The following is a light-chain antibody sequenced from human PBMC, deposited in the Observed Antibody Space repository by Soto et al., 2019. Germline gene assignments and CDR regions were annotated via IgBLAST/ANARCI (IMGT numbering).Light chain of an antibody. V-gene: IGLV1-44*01. CDR1: SSNIGRDT. J-gene: IGLJ3*02. Sequence: QSVLTQPPSASGTPGQRGIISCSGSSSNIGRDTVNWYRQFPGTAPKRLIYSNNQRPSGVPDRFSGSKSGTSASLAISGLQSEDEADYYCAVWDDSLNGLWVFGGGTKLTVL. CDR3: AVWDDSLNGLWV. CDR2: SNN.